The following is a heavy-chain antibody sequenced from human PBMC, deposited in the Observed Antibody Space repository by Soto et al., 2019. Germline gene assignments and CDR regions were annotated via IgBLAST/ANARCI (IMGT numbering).Heavy chain of an antibody. D-gene: IGHD6-19*01. CDR3: ARGSPRQWLVPRYFDY. CDR2: INHSGST. CDR1: GGSFSGYY. Sequence: SETLSLTCAVYGGSFSGYYWSWIRQPPGKGLEWIGEINHSGSTNYNPSLKSRVTISVDTSKNQFSLKLSSVTAADTAVYYCARGSPRQWLVPRYFDYCGQGTLVTVSS. J-gene: IGHJ4*02. V-gene: IGHV4-34*01.